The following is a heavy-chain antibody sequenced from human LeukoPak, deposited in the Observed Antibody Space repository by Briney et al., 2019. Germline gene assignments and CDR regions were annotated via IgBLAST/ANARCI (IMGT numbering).Heavy chain of an antibody. Sequence: GGSLRLSCAASGFTFSSYAMHWVRQAPGKGLEWVAIISFDESYKYYADSVKGRFTISRDKSKNTLYLQVNSLRGEDTAVYHCARDSYQGSGRHYYYYMDVWGKGTTVTVSS. CDR2: ISFDESYK. J-gene: IGHJ6*03. V-gene: IGHV3-30*04. D-gene: IGHD3-10*01. CDR1: GFTFSSYA. CDR3: ARDSYQGSGRHYYYYMDV.